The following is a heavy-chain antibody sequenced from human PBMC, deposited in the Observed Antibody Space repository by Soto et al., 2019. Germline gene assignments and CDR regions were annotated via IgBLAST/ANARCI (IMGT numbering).Heavy chain of an antibody. J-gene: IGHJ5*02. CDR2: LYYTGST. CDR1: GGSVSSGTYY. CDR3: AREREHCSGGSCHRWFDP. V-gene: IGHV4-61*01. D-gene: IGHD2-15*01. Sequence: SETLSLTCTVSGGSVSSGTYYWSWIRQPPGKGLEWIGYLYYTGSTNYNPSLKSRVTISVDTSKNQFSRKLSSVTAADTALYYCAREREHCSGGSCHRWFDPWGQGTLVTVSS.